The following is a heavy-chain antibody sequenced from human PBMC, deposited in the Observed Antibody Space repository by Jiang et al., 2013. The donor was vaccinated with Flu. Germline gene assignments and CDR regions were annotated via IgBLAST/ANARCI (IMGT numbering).Heavy chain of an antibody. Sequence: SYDINWVRQATGQGLEWMGWMNPNSGNTGYAQKFQGRVTMTRNTSISTAYMELSSLRSEDTAVYYCARGMSFAANYYDSSGYYYGMDVWGQGTTVTVSS. V-gene: IGHV1-8*01. CDR1: SYD. J-gene: IGHJ6*02. D-gene: IGHD3-22*01. CDR2: MNPNSGNT. CDR3: ARGMSFAANYYDSSGYYYGMDV.